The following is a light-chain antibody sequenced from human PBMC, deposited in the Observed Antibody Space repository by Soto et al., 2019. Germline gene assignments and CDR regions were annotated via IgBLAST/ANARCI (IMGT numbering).Light chain of an antibody. Sequence: AIRMTQSPSSLSASTGDRVTITCRARQGISSYLAWYQQKPGKAPKLLIYAASTLQSGVPSRFSGSGSGPDFTLTISCLQSEDFATYYCKQYYSYPLFTFGPGTKVDIK. CDR2: AAS. CDR1: QGISSY. V-gene: IGKV1-8*01. CDR3: KQYYSYPLFT. J-gene: IGKJ3*01.